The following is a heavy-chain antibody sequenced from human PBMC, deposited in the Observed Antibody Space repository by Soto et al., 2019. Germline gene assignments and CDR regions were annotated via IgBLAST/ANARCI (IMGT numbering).Heavy chain of an antibody. D-gene: IGHD1-26*01. J-gene: IGHJ4*02. Sequence: SETLSLTCNVSGGPLTTYFWSWIRQPPGKGLEWIGYVYYFGSTNYNPSLQSRVTISVDTSKTQFSLNLSSVTAADTAVYYCARLGGSYAVPHFDYWGQGTLVTVSS. V-gene: IGHV4-59*08. CDR3: ARLGGSYAVPHFDY. CDR2: VYYFGST. CDR1: GGPLTTYF.